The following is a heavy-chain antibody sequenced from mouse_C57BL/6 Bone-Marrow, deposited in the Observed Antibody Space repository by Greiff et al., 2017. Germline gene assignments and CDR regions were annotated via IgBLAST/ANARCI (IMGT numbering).Heavy chain of an antibody. Sequence: VKVVESGAELVRPGASVTLSCKASGYTFTDYEMHWVKQTPVHGLEWIGAIDPETGGTAYNQKFKGKAILTADKSSSTAYMELRSLTSEDSAVYYCGIYYGNPYAMDYWGQGTSVTVSS. CDR1: GYTFTDYE. CDR2: IDPETGGT. J-gene: IGHJ4*01. D-gene: IGHD2-1*01. V-gene: IGHV1-15*01. CDR3: GIYYGNPYAMDY.